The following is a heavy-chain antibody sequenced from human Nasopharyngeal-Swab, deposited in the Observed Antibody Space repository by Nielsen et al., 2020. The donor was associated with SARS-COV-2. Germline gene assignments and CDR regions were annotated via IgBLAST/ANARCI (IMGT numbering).Heavy chain of an antibody. D-gene: IGHD3-9*01. J-gene: IGHJ4*02. CDR3: ARDLELLTNYYALDY. Sequence: GGSLRLSCEASGFIFNTYGMNWVRQAPGKGLEWISYISDDNTIFYADSGKGRFTISRDNAKNSLDLQMNSLRDEDTAVYYCARDLELLTNYYALDYWGQGTLVTVSS. V-gene: IGHV3-48*02. CDR1: GFIFNTYG. CDR2: ISDDNTI.